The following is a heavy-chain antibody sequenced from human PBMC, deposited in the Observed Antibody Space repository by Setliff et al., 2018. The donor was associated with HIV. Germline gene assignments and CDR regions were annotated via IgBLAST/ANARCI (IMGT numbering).Heavy chain of an antibody. D-gene: IGHD6-13*01. CDR1: GGSINNNNYY. V-gene: IGHV4-39*01. CDR2: IYYTEGT. J-gene: IGHJ4*02. CDR3: AKNLYSSIWSPLDY. Sequence: PSETLSLTCTVSGGSINNNNYYWGWIRQPPGKGLEWIGSIYYTEGTYSNPSLTSRLSISLDTSKNQFSLNLHSVTAADTAVYFCAKNLYSSIWSPLDYWGQGTLVTVSS.